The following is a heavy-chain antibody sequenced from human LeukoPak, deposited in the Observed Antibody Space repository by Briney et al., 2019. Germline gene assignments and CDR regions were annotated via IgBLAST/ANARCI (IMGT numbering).Heavy chain of an antibody. D-gene: IGHD3-22*01. V-gene: IGHV3-21*01. J-gene: IGHJ4*02. CDR3: AKDPSRYSSGTFDY. CDR1: GITFSNYR. CDR2: ISSSSSYI. Sequence: GGSLRLSCAASGITFSNYRMNWVRQAPGKGLEWVSSISSSSSYIYYADSVKGRFTISRDNAKNSLYLQMNSLRAEDTAVYYCAKDPSRYSSGTFDYWGQGNQVTVSS.